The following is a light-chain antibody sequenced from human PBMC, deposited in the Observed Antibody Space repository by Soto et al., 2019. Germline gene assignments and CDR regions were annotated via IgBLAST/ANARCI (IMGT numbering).Light chain of an antibody. CDR1: SSDVGAYNS. Sequence: QSALTQPASVSGSPGQSITISCTGASSDVGAYNSVSWYQQHPGKAPKLMIYDVSNRPSGVSNRFSGSKSGNTASLTISGLQAEDEADYYCSSYTSSSTLEIGGGTKLTVL. CDR3: SSYTSSSTLE. V-gene: IGLV2-14*01. CDR2: DVS. J-gene: IGLJ2*01.